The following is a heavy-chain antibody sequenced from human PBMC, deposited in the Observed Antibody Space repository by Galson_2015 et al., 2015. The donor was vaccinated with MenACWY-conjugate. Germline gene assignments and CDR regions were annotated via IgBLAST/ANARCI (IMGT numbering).Heavy chain of an antibody. Sequence: SLRLSCAASGFTISNYVMSWVRQAPGKGLESVSTLSSSDYRTFYADPVKGRFTISRDNSKNTLYLQMNSLKAEDTAVYYCAKYLSFCSGGVCYKHYYYYYMDVWGKGTTVTVSS. J-gene: IGHJ6*03. CDR2: LSSSDYRT. D-gene: IGHD2-8*02. CDR3: AKYLSFCSGGVCYKHYYYYYMDV. V-gene: IGHV3-23*01. CDR1: GFTISNYV.